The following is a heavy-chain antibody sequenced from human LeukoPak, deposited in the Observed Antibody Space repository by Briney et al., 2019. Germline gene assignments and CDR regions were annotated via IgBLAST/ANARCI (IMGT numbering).Heavy chain of an antibody. CDR1: GGSISSGRYY. CDR2: IYTRGST. D-gene: IGHD3-10*01. Sequence: PSETLSLTCNVSGGSISSGRYYWSWMRQPAGKVLEWIGRIYTRGSTNYNPSLKSRVTMSVDTSKNQFSLKLSSVTAADTAVYYCATDGMVRGPDAWFVSWGQGTLVTVSS. V-gene: IGHV4-61*02. CDR3: ATDGMVRGPDAWFVS. J-gene: IGHJ5*01.